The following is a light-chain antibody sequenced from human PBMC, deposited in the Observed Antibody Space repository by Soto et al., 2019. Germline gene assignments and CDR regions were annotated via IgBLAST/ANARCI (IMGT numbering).Light chain of an antibody. J-gene: IGKJ1*01. Sequence: EIVLTHSPGTLSLSPGERATLFCRASLTVTDNYLAWYQQKAGQPPRLVIYDASNRATGIPDRFSASGSGTDFTLTISRLEPEDFAVYYCHQYSAAPLTFGQGTKVEVK. CDR2: DAS. V-gene: IGKV3-20*01. CDR1: LTVTDNY. CDR3: HQYSAAPLT.